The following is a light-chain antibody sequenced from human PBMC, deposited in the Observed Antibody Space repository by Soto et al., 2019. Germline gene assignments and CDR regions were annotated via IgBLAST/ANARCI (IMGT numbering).Light chain of an antibody. CDR3: SAYAGSNNFV. CDR2: EVS. V-gene: IGLV2-8*01. J-gene: IGLJ1*01. Sequence: QSVLTQPPSASGSPGQSVTISCTGTSSDVGDNYVSWYRQHLGKAPKLIIYEVSQRPSGVPDRFSGSKSGNTASLTVSGLQTEDEADYYCSAYAGSNNFVFGSGTRSPS. CDR1: SSDVGDNY.